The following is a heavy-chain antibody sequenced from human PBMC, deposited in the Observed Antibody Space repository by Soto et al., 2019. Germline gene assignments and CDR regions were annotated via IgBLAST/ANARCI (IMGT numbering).Heavy chain of an antibody. CDR1: GGSISSYY. CDR2: IYYSGST. J-gene: IGHJ6*02. Sequence: SETLSLTCTVSGGSISSYYWSWIRQPPGKGLEWIGYIYYSGSTNYNPSLKSRVTISVDTSKNQFSLKLSSVTAADTAVYYCARVGYCGGDCYPRPFYGMDVWGQGTTVTVSS. V-gene: IGHV4-59*01. D-gene: IGHD2-21*02. CDR3: ARVGYCGGDCYPRPFYGMDV.